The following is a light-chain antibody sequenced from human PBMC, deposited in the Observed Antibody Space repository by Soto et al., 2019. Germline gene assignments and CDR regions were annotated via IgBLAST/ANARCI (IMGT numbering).Light chain of an antibody. Sequence: QSVLTQPPSASGTPGQRVTISCSGSSSNIGTNFVDWYQQLPGTAPKLLIYSSNQRPSGVPDRFSGSRSGTSASLAISGLRYEDEADYYCAAWDVSLRDVVFGGGTKLTVL. V-gene: IGLV1-47*02. CDR2: SSN. CDR1: SSNIGTNF. J-gene: IGLJ2*01. CDR3: AAWDVSLRDVV.